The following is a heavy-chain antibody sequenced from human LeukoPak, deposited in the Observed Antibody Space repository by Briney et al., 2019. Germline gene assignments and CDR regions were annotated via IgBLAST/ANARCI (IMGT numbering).Heavy chain of an antibody. V-gene: IGHV3-48*01. CDR3: ARTVAGTHFDY. D-gene: IGHD6-19*01. J-gene: IGHJ4*02. Sequence: GGSLRLSCVASGFTFSSYSMNWVRQAPGKGLEWVSYISGHSSAIYYADSVRGRFTISRDNSKNTLYLQMNSLRAEDTAVYYCARTVAGTHFDYWGQGTLVTVSS. CDR1: GFTFSSYS. CDR2: ISGHSSAI.